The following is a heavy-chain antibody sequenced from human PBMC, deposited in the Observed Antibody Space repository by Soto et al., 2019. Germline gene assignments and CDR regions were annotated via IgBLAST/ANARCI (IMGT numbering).Heavy chain of an antibody. CDR1: GYTFASYG. J-gene: IGHJ4*02. CDR3: ARVYNYGSGSHLVPGSCYFDF. CDR2: INPYSGHA. Sequence: GASVKVSCKASGYTFASYGIGWVRQAPGQGLEWVGWINPYSGHAQNAQKFQGRASVTTDTSTSTAYLEVGSLTSDDTAVYYCARVYNYGSGSHLVPGSCYFDFWGQGTLVTVSS. V-gene: IGHV1-18*01. D-gene: IGHD3-10*01.